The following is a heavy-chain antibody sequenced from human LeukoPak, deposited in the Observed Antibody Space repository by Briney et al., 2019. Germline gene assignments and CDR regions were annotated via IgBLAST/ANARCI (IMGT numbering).Heavy chain of an antibody. CDR3: ATGSAYYYDS. CDR2: IPPDESSA. V-gene: IGHV3-30-3*01. J-gene: IGHJ5*01. CDR1: GFTFTSNC. D-gene: IGHD3-3*01. Sequence: GGSLRLSCAASGFTFTSNCMHWVRQAPGKGLEWVAAIPPDESSAYYADSVKGRFTISRDNSKNTQYLQMNSLRIEDSAVYYCATGSAYYYDSWGQGTLVTVSS.